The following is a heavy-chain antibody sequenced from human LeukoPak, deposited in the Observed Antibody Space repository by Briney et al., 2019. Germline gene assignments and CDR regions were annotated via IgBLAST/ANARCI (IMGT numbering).Heavy chain of an antibody. CDR2: ISACVITK. CDR3: AREGYYFFDF. V-gene: IGHV3-48*03. Sequence: GGSLRLSCAASGFTFSSYEVIWVRQAPRKGLEWVSYISACVITKYYANSVKGRFTISRDNTKNSLYLQMNSLRAEDTAVYYCAREGYYFFDFWGQGTLVSVS. J-gene: IGHJ4*02. CDR1: GFTFSSYE. D-gene: IGHD1-1*01.